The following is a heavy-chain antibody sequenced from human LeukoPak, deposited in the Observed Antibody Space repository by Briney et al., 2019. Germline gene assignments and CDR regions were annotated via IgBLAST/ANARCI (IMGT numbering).Heavy chain of an antibody. CDR3: ARTFRQWLPSGYNWFDP. CDR2: IYYSGST. J-gene: IGHJ5*02. D-gene: IGHD6-19*01. V-gene: IGHV4-59*08. Sequence: SETLSLTCTVSGGSISSYYWSWIRQPPGKGLEWIGYIYYSGSTNYNPSLKSRVTISVDTSKNQFSLKLSSVTAADTAVYYCARTFRQWLPSGYNWFDPWRQGTLVTVSS. CDR1: GGSISSYY.